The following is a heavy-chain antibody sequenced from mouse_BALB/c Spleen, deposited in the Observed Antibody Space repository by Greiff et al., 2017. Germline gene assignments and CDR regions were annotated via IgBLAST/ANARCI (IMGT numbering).Heavy chain of an antibody. D-gene: IGHD1-1*01. Sequence: VKLQESGPGLVKPSQSLSLTCTVTGYSITSDYAWNWIRQFPGNKLEWMGYISYSGSTSYNPSLKSRISITRDTSKNQFFLQLNSVTTEDTATYYCAREEIYYYGSSAAGFAYWGQGTLVTVSA. V-gene: IGHV3-2*02. CDR3: AREEIYYYGSSAAGFAY. CDR1: GYSITSDYA. CDR2: ISYSGST. J-gene: IGHJ3*01.